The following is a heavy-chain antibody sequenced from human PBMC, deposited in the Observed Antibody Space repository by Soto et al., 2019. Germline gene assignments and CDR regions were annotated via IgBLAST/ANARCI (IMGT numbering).Heavy chain of an antibody. CDR3: AKHSGSSIYYGVDV. D-gene: IGHD6-6*01. Sequence: EVQLLESGGGLVQPGGSLRLSCTASEFTFSNYAMSWVRQAPGKGLEWVSGMTDSGDSTYDAASVRGRFTISRDNSKNTLYLEMSSLRAEDTAVYFCAKHSGSSIYYGVDVWGQGTTVTVSS. V-gene: IGHV3-23*01. J-gene: IGHJ6*02. CDR2: MTDSGDST. CDR1: EFTFSNYA.